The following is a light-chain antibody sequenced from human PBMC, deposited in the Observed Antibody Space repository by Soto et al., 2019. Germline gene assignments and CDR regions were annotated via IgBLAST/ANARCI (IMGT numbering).Light chain of an antibody. Sequence: DLQLTQSPSSLSASVGDRVTITCRARQSISNYLNWYQQKPGKAPNLLIYAASSLQSGVPSRFSGSGSGTDFTLTISSLQPEDFATYYCQQSYSTPRTFGQGTKVEIK. J-gene: IGKJ1*01. V-gene: IGKV1-39*01. CDR3: QQSYSTPRT. CDR1: QSISNY. CDR2: AAS.